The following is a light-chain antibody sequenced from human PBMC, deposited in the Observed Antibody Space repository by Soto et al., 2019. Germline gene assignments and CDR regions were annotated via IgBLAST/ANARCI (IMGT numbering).Light chain of an antibody. V-gene: IGKV3-15*01. CDR2: GAS. CDR3: QQYNNRPPWT. J-gene: IGKJ1*01. Sequence: EIVMTQSPATLFVSPGERATLSCRASQSISSNLAWYQQKPGQAPRLLIYGASTRATGIPARFSGSGSGTEFPHTISSLQAEDFAVYYCQQYNNRPPWTFGQGTKGEIK. CDR1: QSISSN.